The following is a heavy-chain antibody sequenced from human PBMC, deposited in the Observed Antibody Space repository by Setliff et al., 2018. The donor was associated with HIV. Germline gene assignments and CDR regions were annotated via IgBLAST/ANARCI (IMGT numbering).Heavy chain of an antibody. Sequence: SETLSLTCNVSGGSISGTSYYWSWIRQPPGKGLEWIGEINHSGSTNYDPSLKSRVTISVDTSKNQFSLKLSSVTAADTAVYYCTRAEQQLPYYYYYYGMDVWGQGTTVTVSS. CDR1: GGSISGTSYY. V-gene: IGHV4-34*01. D-gene: IGHD6-13*01. J-gene: IGHJ6*02. CDR2: INHSGST. CDR3: TRAEQQLPYYYYYYGMDV.